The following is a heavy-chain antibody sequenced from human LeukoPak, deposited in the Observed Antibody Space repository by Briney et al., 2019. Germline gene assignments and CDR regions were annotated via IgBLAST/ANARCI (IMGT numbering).Heavy chain of an antibody. CDR2: IKSKTDGGTT. J-gene: IGHJ6*03. V-gene: IGHV3-15*01. D-gene: IGHD6-19*01. CDR1: GFTFSNAW. CDR3: TKEGGWPALEYYYYYYMDV. Sequence: PGGSLRLSCAASGFTFSNAWMSWVRQAPGKGLEWVGRIKSKTDGGTTDYAAPVKGRFTVSRDDSKNTLYLQMNSLKTEDTAVYYCTKEGGWPALEYYYYYYMDVWGKGTTVTVSS.